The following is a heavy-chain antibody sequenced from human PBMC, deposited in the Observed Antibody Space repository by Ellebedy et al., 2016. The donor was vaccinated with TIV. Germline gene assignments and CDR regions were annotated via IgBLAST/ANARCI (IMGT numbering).Heavy chain of an antibody. J-gene: IGHJ2*01. D-gene: IGHD7-27*01. V-gene: IGHV3-23*01. CDR1: GFTFSSYA. CDR3: AKGLTGDRGGWGWYFDL. Sequence: PGGSLRLSCAASGFTFSSYAMSWVRQAPGKGLEWVSGISASGGSTYYGDSVKGRFSISRDSSKNTLYLQMKSLRVEDTAIYYCAKGLTGDRGGWGWYFDLWGRGTVVTVSS. CDR2: ISASGGST.